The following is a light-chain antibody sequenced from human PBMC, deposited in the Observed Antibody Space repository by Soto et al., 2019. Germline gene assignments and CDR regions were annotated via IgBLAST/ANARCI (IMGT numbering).Light chain of an antibody. V-gene: IGKV3-15*01. J-gene: IGKJ4*01. Sequence: EIVMTQSPVTLSVSPGERATLSCRASQTIRSDLAWYQQKPGQAPRLLISDASTRATGIPARFNGSGSGTEFTLAISSLQSEDFAIYYCHQYNTWPLTFGGGTKV. CDR2: DAS. CDR1: QTIRSD. CDR3: HQYNTWPLT.